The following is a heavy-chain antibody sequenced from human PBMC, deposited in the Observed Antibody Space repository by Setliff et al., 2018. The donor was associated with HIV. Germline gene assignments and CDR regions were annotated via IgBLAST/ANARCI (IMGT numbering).Heavy chain of an antibody. Sequence: SETLSLTCAVHGGPLTDHYWNWIRQSPGKGLEWIAEVHHTGYLNYNPSLKSRVTISIDTSKNQFSLKLSSVTAADTAVYYCARGLDSWSSHVFDMWGQGTMVTVSS. CDR2: VHHTGYL. CDR3: ARGLDSWSSHVFDM. J-gene: IGHJ3*02. V-gene: IGHV4-34*01. CDR1: GGPLTDHY. D-gene: IGHD6-6*01.